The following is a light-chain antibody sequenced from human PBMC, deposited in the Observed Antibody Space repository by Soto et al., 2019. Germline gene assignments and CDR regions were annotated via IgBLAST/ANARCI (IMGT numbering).Light chain of an antibody. V-gene: IGKV1-6*01. CDR3: LQDYNYPRT. Sequence: AIQMTQSPSSLSASVGDRVTITCGASQGIRNDLGWYQQKSGKAPKLLIYAASNLQRGVPSRFSGRGSGTDFTLTISSLQPEDFAAYFCLQDYNYPRTFGQGTRVEI. CDR2: AAS. J-gene: IGKJ1*01. CDR1: QGIRND.